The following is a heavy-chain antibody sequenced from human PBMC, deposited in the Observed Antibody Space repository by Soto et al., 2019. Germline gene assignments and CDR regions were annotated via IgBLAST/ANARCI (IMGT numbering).Heavy chain of an antibody. J-gene: IGHJ4*02. CDR1: GFSFSSYA. CDR2: ISTTGGST. Sequence: EVQLLESGGCLVHPGGSLRLSCATSGFSFSSYAMTWLRQAPGKGLEWVSTISTTGGSTYYADSVTGRFTISRDDSKNTLYLHMNSLRAEDTATYYCAKDLLQWLGGSGPFDYWGQGTLVTVSS. D-gene: IGHD6-19*01. V-gene: IGHV3-23*01. CDR3: AKDLLQWLGGSGPFDY.